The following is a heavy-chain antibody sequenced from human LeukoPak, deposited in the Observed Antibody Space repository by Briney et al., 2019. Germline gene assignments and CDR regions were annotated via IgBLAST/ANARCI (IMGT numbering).Heavy chain of an antibody. CDR3: AKDQWLVLNY. CDR2: ISYDGSSK. V-gene: IGHV3-30*18. CDR1: GFTLSSYW. Sequence: GGSLRLSCAASGFTLSSYWMGWVRQAPGKGREWVAVISYDGSSKYYADSVRGRSTISRDNSKNTLYLQMNSLRSDDTALYYCAKDQWLVLNYWGQGTLVTVSS. D-gene: IGHD6-19*01. J-gene: IGHJ4*02.